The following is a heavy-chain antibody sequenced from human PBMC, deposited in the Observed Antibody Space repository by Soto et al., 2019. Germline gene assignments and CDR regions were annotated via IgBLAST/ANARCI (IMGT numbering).Heavy chain of an antibody. CDR3: ARESEDLTSNFDY. CDR2: ISSTTNYI. CDR1: GFTFTRYR. J-gene: IGHJ4*02. Sequence: EVQLVESGGGLVKPGGSLRLSCAASGFTFTRYRMNWVRQAPGKGLEWVSSISSTTNYIYYEDSMKGRFTVSRDNAKNSVYLEMNSLSAEDTAVYYCARESEDLTSNFDYWGQGTLVTVSS. V-gene: IGHV3-21*01.